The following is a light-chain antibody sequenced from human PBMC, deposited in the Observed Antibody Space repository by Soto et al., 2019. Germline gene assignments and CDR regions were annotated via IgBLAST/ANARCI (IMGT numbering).Light chain of an antibody. CDR2: AAS. J-gene: IGKJ2*01. Sequence: DIQITQSPSTVSASVGDGVTITCRASQPISSWLAWFRQRPGKAPELLIYAASTLHSGVPSRFSGSGSGTDFALTISGLQPEDFATYYCQQASSFPHTFGQGTRVDIK. V-gene: IGKV1-12*01. CDR3: QQASSFPHT. CDR1: QPISSW.